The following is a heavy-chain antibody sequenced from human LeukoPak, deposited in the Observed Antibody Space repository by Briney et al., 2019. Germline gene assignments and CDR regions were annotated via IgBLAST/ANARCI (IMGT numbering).Heavy chain of an antibody. J-gene: IGHJ4*02. V-gene: IGHV3-23*01. Sequence: GGSLRLSCAASGFTFSSYAMSWVRQAPGKGLERVSAISGSGGSTYYADSVKGRFTISRDNSRNTLYLQMNSLRAEDTAVYYCAKSPGHPRPQNFDYWGQGTLVTVSS. CDR3: AKSPGHPRPQNFDY. CDR2: ISGSGGST. CDR1: GFTFSSYA. D-gene: IGHD1-1*01.